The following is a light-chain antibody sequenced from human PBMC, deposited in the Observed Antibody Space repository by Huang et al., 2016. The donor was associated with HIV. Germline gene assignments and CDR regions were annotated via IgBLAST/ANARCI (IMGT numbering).Light chain of an antibody. CDR2: GTY. Sequence: DIEMTQSPSFLSASVGDKITILCRTNQTVGTSLNWYQHRLGLSPKLLIDGTYTLQSGVPPRFGGSGSGTQFSLTIASLQPEDFATYYCQQTFRNLHFTFGPGT. J-gene: IGKJ3*01. CDR1: QTVGTS. V-gene: IGKV1-39*01. CDR3: QQTFRNLHFT.